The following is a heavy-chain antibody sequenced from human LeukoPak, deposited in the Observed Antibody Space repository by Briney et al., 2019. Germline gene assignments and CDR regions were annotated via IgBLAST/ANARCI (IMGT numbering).Heavy chain of an antibody. Sequence: SETLSLTCTVSGGSISSYYWNWVRQPAGKGLEWIGHIYASGVTKSNPSLKSRVTMSIDTSTNQFSLKVSSVTAADSAVYYCAREGATPASYYYAMDVWGLGTTVTVSS. CDR1: GGSISSYY. V-gene: IGHV4-4*07. CDR2: IYASGVT. J-gene: IGHJ6*02. CDR3: AREGATPASYYYAMDV. D-gene: IGHD4/OR15-4a*01.